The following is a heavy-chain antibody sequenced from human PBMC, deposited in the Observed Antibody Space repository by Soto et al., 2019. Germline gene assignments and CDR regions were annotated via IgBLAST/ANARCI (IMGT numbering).Heavy chain of an antibody. CDR3: AKSRGRITGTTIFRGFDS. V-gene: IGHV1-18*04. J-gene: IGHJ4*02. Sequence: ASVKVSCKASGYTFTNSGISWVRQAPGQGLEWMGWISTNSGHTDYAQNLRGRLTMTTDTSTTTAYMELRSLRSDDTALYYCAKSRGRITGTTIFRGFDSWGQGTLVTVSS. CDR2: ISTNSGHT. D-gene: IGHD1-7*01. CDR1: GYTFTNSG.